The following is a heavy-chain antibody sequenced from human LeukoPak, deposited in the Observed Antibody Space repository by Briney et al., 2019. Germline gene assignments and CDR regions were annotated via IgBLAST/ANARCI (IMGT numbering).Heavy chain of an antibody. V-gene: IGHV4-34*01. Sequence: SETLSLTCAVYGGSFSGYYWSWIRQLPGKGLEWFGEINHSGSTNYNPSLKSRVTISVDTSKNQFSLKLSSVTAADTAVYYCARGFPYYYDSSGYHIDYWGQGTLVTVSS. CDR3: ARGFPYYYDSSGYHIDY. CDR2: INHSGST. CDR1: GGSFSGYY. J-gene: IGHJ4*02. D-gene: IGHD3-22*01.